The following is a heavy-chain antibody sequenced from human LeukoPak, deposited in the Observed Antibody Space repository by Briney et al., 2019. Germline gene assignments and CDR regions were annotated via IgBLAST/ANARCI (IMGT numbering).Heavy chain of an antibody. J-gene: IGHJ4*02. CDR2: ISYDGSNK. V-gene: IGHV3-30*04. CDR3: AREGSVVVTAIPTDY. D-gene: IGHD2-21*02. CDR1: GFTFSSYA. Sequence: GRSLRLSCAASGFTFSSYAMHWVRQAPGKGLEWVAVISYDGSNKYYADSVKGRFTISRDNSKNTLYLQMNSLRAEDTAVYYCAREGSVVVTAIPTDYWGQGTLVTFSS.